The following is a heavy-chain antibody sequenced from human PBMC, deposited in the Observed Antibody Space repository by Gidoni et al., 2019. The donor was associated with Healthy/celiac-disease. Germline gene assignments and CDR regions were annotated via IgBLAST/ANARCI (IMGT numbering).Heavy chain of an antibody. CDR1: GFTFSSYA. D-gene: IGHD2-21*01. CDR3: ARDGIAAPNDAFDT. CDR2: RSYDGSNK. J-gene: IGHJ3*02. V-gene: IGHV3-30-3*01. Sequence: QVQLVESGGGVVQPGRSLRLSCASSGFTFSSYAMHWVRQAPGKGLEWVAVRSYDGSNKYYADSVKGRLTISRENSKNTLYLQMNSLRAEETAVYYCARDGIAAPNDAFDTWGQGTMVTVSS.